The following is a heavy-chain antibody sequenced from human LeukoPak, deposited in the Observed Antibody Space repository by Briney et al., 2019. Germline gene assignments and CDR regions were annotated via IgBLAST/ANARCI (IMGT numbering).Heavy chain of an antibody. J-gene: IGHJ3*02. CDR2: INWNGGST. V-gene: IGHV3-20*04. Sequence: GGSLRLSCAASGFTFDDYGMSWVRQAPGKGLEWVSGINWNGGSTGYADSVKGRFTISRDNAKNSLYLQMNSLRAEDTALYYCARDKLITMVRGDHAFDIWGQGTMVTVSS. CDR1: GFTFDDYG. CDR3: ARDKLITMVRGDHAFDI. D-gene: IGHD3-10*01.